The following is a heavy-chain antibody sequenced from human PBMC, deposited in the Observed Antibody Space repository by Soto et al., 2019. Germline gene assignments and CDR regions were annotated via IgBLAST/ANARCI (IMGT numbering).Heavy chain of an antibody. CDR1: GYTFTSYG. J-gene: IGHJ6*02. Sequence: RASVKVSCKASGYTFTSYGISWVRQAPGQGLEWMGWISAYNGNTNYAQKLQGRVTMTTDTSTSTAYMELRSLRSDDTAVYYCARDDSPFKIAVAGPYYGMDVWGQGTTVTVSS. CDR3: ARDDSPFKIAVAGPYYGMDV. CDR2: ISAYNGNT. V-gene: IGHV1-18*01. D-gene: IGHD6-19*01.